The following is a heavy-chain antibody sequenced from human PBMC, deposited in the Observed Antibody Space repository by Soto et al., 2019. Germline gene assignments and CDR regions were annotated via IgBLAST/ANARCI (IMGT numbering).Heavy chain of an antibody. V-gene: IGHV3-7*05. CDR1: GFSFSISW. J-gene: IGHJ4*02. D-gene: IGHD2-15*01. Sequence: GRFLRLSCAASGFSFSISWMTWVRQAPGKGLEWVAGINEDGSQEYYVDSVKDRFIISRDNARNSLYLQMNSLRAEDTAVYYCARDRAFTCYDYWGQGTVVTVSS. CDR2: INEDGSQE. CDR3: ARDRAFTCYDY.